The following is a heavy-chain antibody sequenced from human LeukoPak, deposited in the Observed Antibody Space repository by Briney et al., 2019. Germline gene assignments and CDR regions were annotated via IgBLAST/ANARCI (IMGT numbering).Heavy chain of an antibody. CDR2: ISSSSSTI. J-gene: IGHJ4*02. Sequence: GGSLRLSCAASGFIFSSYSMNWVRQAPGKGLEWVSYISSSSSTIYYADTVKGRFTISRDNAKNSLYLQMNSLKTEDTAVYYCTTDSLQYDYWGQGTLVTVSS. CDR3: TTDSLQYDY. D-gene: IGHD4-11*01. CDR1: GFIFSSYS. V-gene: IGHV3-48*01.